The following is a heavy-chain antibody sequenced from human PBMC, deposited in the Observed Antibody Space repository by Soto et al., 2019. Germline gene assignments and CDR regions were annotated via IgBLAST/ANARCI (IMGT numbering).Heavy chain of an antibody. CDR2: ISGSGGTT. D-gene: IGHD2-15*01. CDR3: AKGVGCSGGSCYSGNAFDT. Sequence: GGSLRLSCAASGFTFSSYAMSWVRQAPGRGLEWVSAISGSGGTTYYAGSVKPRLTISRDNYKNTMYLQMNSLRAEDTAVYYCAKGVGCSGGSCYSGNAFDTWGQETMVTVSS. J-gene: IGHJ3*02. V-gene: IGHV3-23*01. CDR1: GFTFSSYA.